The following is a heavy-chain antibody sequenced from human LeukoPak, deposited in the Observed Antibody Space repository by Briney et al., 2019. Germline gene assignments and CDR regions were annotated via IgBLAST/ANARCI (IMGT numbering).Heavy chain of an antibody. V-gene: IGHV3-23*01. CDR2: ITGAGSST. Sequence: TGGSLRLSCAASGFTFKSYGMTWVRQVPGKGLEWVSSITGAGSSTKYADSVNGRFTISRDNSKNTLSLQMTGLRAEDTAVYYCARKVAVAMDPDYWGQGTLVTVSS. CDR3: ARKVAVAMDPDY. J-gene: IGHJ4*02. CDR1: GFTFKSYG. D-gene: IGHD5-18*01.